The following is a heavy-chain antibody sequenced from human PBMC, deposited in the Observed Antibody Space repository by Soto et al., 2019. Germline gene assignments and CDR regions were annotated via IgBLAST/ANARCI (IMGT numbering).Heavy chain of an antibody. J-gene: IGHJ6*02. CDR2: ISGYNGDT. CDR3: AKNGQPPYYYYGLDV. D-gene: IGHD2-8*01. V-gene: IGHV1-18*01. Sequence: VASVKVSCKASGYTFTRYGISWVRQAPGQGLEWMGWISGYNGDTNYAQKFQGSVSMTIDTSTTTAYMELRSLTSDDTAVYYCAKNGQPPYYYYGLDVWGQGTKVTVSS. CDR1: GYTFTRYG.